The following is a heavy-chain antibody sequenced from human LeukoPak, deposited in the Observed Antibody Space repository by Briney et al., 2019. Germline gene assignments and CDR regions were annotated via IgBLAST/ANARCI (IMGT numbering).Heavy chain of an antibody. CDR1: GYTFTSYG. V-gene: IGHV1-18*01. CDR2: ISAYNGNT. Sequence: GASVKVSCKASGYTFTSYGISWVRQAPGQGLEWMGWISAYNGNTNYAQKLQGRVTMTTDTSTSTAYMELRSLRSDDTAVYYCARDPDRATVVVPATNWFDPWGQGTLVTVSS. D-gene: IGHD2-2*01. CDR3: ARDPDRATVVVPATNWFDP. J-gene: IGHJ5*02.